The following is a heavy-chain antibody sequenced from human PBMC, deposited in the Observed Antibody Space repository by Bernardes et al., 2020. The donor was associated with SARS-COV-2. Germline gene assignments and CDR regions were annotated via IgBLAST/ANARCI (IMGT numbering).Heavy chain of an antibody. D-gene: IGHD2-8*01. CDR2: ISSDGTNK. CDR1: GFIFNTHG. V-gene: IGHV3-30*19. J-gene: IGHJ4*02. CDR3: ARPGVALAGTSYFDF. Sequence: GGSLRLSCEASGFIFNTHGIHWVRQAPGQGLEWVAFISSDGTNKYYADSVKGRFAVSRDNSKNSLSLELNRVRPDDAAVYYCARPGVALAGTSYFDFWGRGSLVSVSS.